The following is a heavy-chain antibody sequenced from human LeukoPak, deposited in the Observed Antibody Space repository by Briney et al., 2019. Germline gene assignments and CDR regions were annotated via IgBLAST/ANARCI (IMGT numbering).Heavy chain of an antibody. J-gene: IGHJ4*02. CDR3: ARVRRGYSYGSLLGY. CDR2: IYYSGST. CDR1: GGSISSYY. V-gene: IGHV4-59*12. D-gene: IGHD5-18*01. Sequence: SETLSLTCTVSGGSISSYYWSWIRQPPGKGLEWIGYIYYSGSTNYNPSLKSRVTISVDTSKNQFSLKLSSVTAADTAVYYCARVRRGYSYGSLLGYWGQGTLVTVSS.